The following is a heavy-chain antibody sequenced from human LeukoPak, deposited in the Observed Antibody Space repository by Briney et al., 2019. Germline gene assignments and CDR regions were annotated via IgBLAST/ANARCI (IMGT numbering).Heavy chain of an antibody. CDR1: GGTFSSYA. Sequence: ASVKVSCKASGGTFSSYATSWVRQAPGQGLEWMGGIIPVFGTPKYAQKFQGRVTITTDESTSTAYMELSSLRSEDTAVYYCAREDSSGWSQFDYWGQGTLVTVSS. CDR2: IIPVFGTP. CDR3: AREDSSGWSQFDY. J-gene: IGHJ4*02. D-gene: IGHD6-19*01. V-gene: IGHV1-69*05.